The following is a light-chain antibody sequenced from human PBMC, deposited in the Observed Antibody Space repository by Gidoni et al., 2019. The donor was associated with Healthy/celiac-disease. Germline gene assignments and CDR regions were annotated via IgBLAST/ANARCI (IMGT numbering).Light chain of an antibody. CDR1: KLGDKY. V-gene: IGLV3-1*01. J-gene: IGLJ2*01. Sequence: SYELTQPPYVSVSPGQTASITCSGDKLGDKYACWYQQKPGQSPVLVIYQDSKRPSGIPERFSGSNSGNTATLTISGTQAMDEADYYCQAWDSSLVVFGGGTKLTVL. CDR3: QAWDSSLVV. CDR2: QDS.